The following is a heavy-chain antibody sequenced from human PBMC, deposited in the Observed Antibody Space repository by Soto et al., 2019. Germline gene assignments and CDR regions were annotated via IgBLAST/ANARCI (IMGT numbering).Heavy chain of an antibody. CDR2: IVVGSGNT. J-gene: IGHJ6*01. Sequence: SVKVSSKASGLTFTSSAFQWVRQARGQRLEWIGWIVVGSGNTNYAQKFQERVTITRDMSTSTAYMELSSLRSEDTALYYCAAGGYPSYGMDVSGQGTPVTVSS. CDR3: AAGGYPSYGMDV. V-gene: IGHV1-58*01. CDR1: GLTFTSSA. D-gene: IGHD6-25*01.